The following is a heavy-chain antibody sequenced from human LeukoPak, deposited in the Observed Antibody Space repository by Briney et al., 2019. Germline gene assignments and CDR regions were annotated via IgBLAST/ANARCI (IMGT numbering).Heavy chain of an antibody. J-gene: IGHJ6*02. CDR2: MWYGGSNK. D-gene: IGHD1-1*01. CDR1: GFTFSSYG. CDR3: ARDPRQRVYYYYGMDV. Sequence: GRSLRLSCAASGFTFSSYGMHWVPQAPGKGLKGWAVMWYGGSNKYYADSVKGRFTIYRDNSKNMLYLQMNSLRAEDTAVYYCARDPRQRVYYYYGMDVWGQGTMVTVSS. V-gene: IGHV3-33*01.